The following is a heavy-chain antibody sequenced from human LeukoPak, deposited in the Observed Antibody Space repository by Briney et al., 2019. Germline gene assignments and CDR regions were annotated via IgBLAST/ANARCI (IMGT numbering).Heavy chain of an antibody. D-gene: IGHD3-10*01. J-gene: IGHJ4*02. CDR3: ARDLYYYGSGSYFGY. Sequence: GGSLRLSCPASGFTFSDYYMSWIRQAPGKGLEWVSYISSSGSTIYYADSVKGRFTISRDNAKNSLYLQMNSLRAEDTAVYYCARDLYYYGSGSYFGYWGQGALVTVSS. CDR1: GFTFSDYY. CDR2: ISSSGSTI. V-gene: IGHV3-11*01.